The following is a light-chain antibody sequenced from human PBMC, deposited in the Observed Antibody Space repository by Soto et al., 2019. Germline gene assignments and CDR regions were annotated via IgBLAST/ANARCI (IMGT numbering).Light chain of an antibody. CDR1: SSNIGAGYD. J-gene: IGLJ1*01. V-gene: IGLV1-40*01. CDR3: QSYDSSLSGYYV. Sequence: QSVLTQPPSVSGAPGQRVTISCTGSSSNIGAGYDVHWYQQLPGTAPKLLIYGNSNRPSGVPDRFSGSKSGTSASLSITXXXXXXXXDYYCQSYDSSLSGYYVFGTGTKLTVL. CDR2: GNS.